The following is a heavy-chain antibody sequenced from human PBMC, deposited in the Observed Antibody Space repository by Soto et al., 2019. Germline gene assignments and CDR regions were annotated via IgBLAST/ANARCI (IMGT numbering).Heavy chain of an antibody. V-gene: IGHV4-4*02. D-gene: IGHD2-8*01. CDR1: GDSISNSNL. J-gene: IGHJ5*02. CDR2: ISHSGIT. Sequence: QVQLQESGPGLVKPSGTLSLTCAVSGDSISNSNLWSWVRQAPGKGLEWIGEISHSGITNYNPSLTSRVGMSVDTSKNQISLHLPSVTAAAPAMYYCAKPSHGVLPAYYRGHNWFDPWGHGTLVTVSS. CDR3: AKPSHGVLPAYYRGHNWFDP.